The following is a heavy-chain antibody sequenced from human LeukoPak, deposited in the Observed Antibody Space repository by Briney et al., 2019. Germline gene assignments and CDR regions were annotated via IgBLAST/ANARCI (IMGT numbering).Heavy chain of an antibody. Sequence: ASVKVSCKASGYTFTSYGISWVRQAPGQGLEWMGWISAYNGNTNYAQKLQGRVTMTTDTSTSTAYMELSSLRSEDTAVYYCAREDTYYYDSSGSYAFDIWGQGTMVTVSS. V-gene: IGHV1-18*01. J-gene: IGHJ3*02. D-gene: IGHD3-22*01. CDR3: AREDTYYYDSSGSYAFDI. CDR2: ISAYNGNT. CDR1: GYTFTSYG.